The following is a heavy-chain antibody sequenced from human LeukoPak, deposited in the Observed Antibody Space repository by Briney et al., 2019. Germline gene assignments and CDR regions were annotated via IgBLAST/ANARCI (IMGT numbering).Heavy chain of an antibody. CDR3: SRLAAAGQYYYYGMDV. J-gene: IGHJ6*02. D-gene: IGHD6-13*01. Sequence: GGSLRLSCAASGFTFSSYSMNWVRQAPGKGLEWVSSISSSSSYIYYVDSVKGRFTISRDNAKKSLYLQMNRLRAEGTAVYLCSRLAAAGQYYYYGMDVWGQATTVTVSS. CDR2: ISSSSSYI. V-gene: IGHV3-21*03. CDR1: GFTFSSYS.